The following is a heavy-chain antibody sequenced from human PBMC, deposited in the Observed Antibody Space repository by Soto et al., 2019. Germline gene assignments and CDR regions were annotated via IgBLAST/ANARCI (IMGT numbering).Heavy chain of an antibody. J-gene: IGHJ6*02. V-gene: IGHV3-30-3*01. CDR2: ISYDGSNK. Sequence: QVQLVESGGRVVQPGRSLSLSCAASGFTFSSYAMHWVRQAPGKGLEWVAVISYDGSNKYYADSVKGRFTSSRDNSTKTLYLQMNSLRAEDMAVYYCAMDVRFHYDFWSGYRYGMDVWGQGTTVTVSS. CDR1: GFTFSSYA. CDR3: AMDVRFHYDFWSGYRYGMDV. D-gene: IGHD3-3*01.